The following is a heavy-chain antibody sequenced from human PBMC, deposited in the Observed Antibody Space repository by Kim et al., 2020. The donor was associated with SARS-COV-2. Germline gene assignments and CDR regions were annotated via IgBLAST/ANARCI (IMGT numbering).Heavy chain of an antibody. Sequence: ASVKVSCKVSGYTLIELSMHWVRQAPGKGLEWMGGFDPEDGETIYAQKFQGRVTMTEDTSTDTAYMELSSLRSEDTAVYYCATAPAVAGSSSIGPKFYYYDGMDVWGQGTTVTVSS. J-gene: IGHJ6*02. D-gene: IGHD6-19*01. V-gene: IGHV1-24*01. CDR2: FDPEDGET. CDR1: GYTLIELS. CDR3: ATAPAVAGSSSIGPKFYYYDGMDV.